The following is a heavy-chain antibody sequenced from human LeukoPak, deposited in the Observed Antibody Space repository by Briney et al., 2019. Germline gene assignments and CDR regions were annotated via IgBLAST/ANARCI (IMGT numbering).Heavy chain of an antibody. V-gene: IGHV4-59*01. CDR2: IYYIGST. CDR3: ARVRGGSYYEHYYYGMDV. CDR1: GGSISSYY. Sequence: SETLSLTCTVPGGSISSYYWSWIRRPPGKGLEWIGDIYYIGSTNYNPSLKSRVTISVDTSKNQFSLKLSSVTAADTAVYYCARVRGGSYYEHYYYGMDVWGQGTTVTVSS. J-gene: IGHJ6*02. D-gene: IGHD1-26*01.